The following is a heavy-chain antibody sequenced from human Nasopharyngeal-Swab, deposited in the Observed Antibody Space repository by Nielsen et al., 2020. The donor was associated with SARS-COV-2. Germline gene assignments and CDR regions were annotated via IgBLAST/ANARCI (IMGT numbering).Heavy chain of an antibody. CDR1: GASISNHY. Sequence: SETLSLTCTVSGASISNHYWNWIRLPPGKGLEWIAFIYNTGRTFYNPSPQSRVTISSDTSKDQSSLKLTSVTAADMGVYFCAGGSGYRFDFWGQGALVTVSS. CDR3: AGGSGYRFDF. D-gene: IGHD3-22*01. V-gene: IGHV4-4*09. J-gene: IGHJ4*02. CDR2: IYNTGRT.